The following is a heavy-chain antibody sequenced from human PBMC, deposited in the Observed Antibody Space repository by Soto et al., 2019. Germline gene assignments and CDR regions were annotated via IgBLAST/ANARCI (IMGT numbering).Heavy chain of an antibody. V-gene: IGHV1-8*01. D-gene: IGHD6-6*01. CDR1: GYTFTIYY. CDR3: TRGRLKGLAEDY. CDR2: MDPNSGKT. J-gene: IGHJ4*02. Sequence: ASVKVSCKVSGYTFTIYYINWVRQASGQGLEWVGWMDPNSGKTGYAQKFQGRVTLTRDTSISTAYMELSNLRSEDTAVYYCTRGRLKGLAEDYWGQGTLVTVS.